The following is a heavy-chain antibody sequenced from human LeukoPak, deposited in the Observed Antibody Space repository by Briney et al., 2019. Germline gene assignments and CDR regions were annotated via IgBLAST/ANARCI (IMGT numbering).Heavy chain of an antibody. CDR1: GYTFTSYY. Sequence: ASVKVSCKASGYTFTSYYMHWVRQAPGQGLEWMGIINPSGGSTSYAQKFQGRVTMTRDTSTSTVYMELSSLRSEDTAVYYCVRVGRIQYFDYWGQGTPVTVSS. CDR3: VRVGRIQYFDY. CDR2: INPSGGST. D-gene: IGHD5-18*01. V-gene: IGHV1-46*01. J-gene: IGHJ4*02.